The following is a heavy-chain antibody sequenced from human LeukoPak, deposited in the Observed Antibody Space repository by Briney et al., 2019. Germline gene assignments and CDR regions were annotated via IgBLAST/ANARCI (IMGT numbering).Heavy chain of an antibody. CDR1: GGSISSGGYY. CDR2: IYYSGST. D-gene: IGHD2-21*02. V-gene: IGHV4-31*03. Sequence: SETLSLTCTVSGGSISSGGYYWSWIRQHPGKGLEWIGYIYYSGSTYYNPSLKSRVTISVDTSKNQFSLKLSSVTAADTAVYYCARGPPYIVVVTAIGFFDYWGQGTLVTVSS. CDR3: ARGPPYIVVVTAIGFFDY. J-gene: IGHJ4*02.